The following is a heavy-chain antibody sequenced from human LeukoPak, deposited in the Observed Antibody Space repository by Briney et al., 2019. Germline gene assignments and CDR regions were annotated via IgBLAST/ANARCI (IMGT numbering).Heavy chain of an antibody. CDR1: GFTFSSYA. J-gene: IGHJ4*02. D-gene: IGHD1-26*01. V-gene: IGHV3-30-3*01. Sequence: GGSLRLSCAASGFTFSSYAMHWVRQAPGKGLEWVAVISYDGSNKFYADSVKGRFTISRDNSKNTLFLQMNSLRAEDSAVYYCAREHYHFDYWGQGTLVTVSS. CDR3: AREHYHFDY. CDR2: ISYDGSNK.